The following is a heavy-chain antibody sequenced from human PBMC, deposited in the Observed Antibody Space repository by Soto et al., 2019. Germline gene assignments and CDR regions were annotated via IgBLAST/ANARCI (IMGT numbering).Heavy chain of an antibody. CDR2: ISAYNGNT. CDR1: GYTFTSYG. Sequence: ASVKVSCKASGYTFTSYGISWVRQAPGQGLEWMGWISAYNGNTNYAQKLQGRVTMTTDTSTSTAYMELRSLRSDDTAVYYCARSDCSGGSCYSYYFDYWGQGTLVTVS. J-gene: IGHJ4*02. V-gene: IGHV1-18*01. D-gene: IGHD2-15*01. CDR3: ARSDCSGGSCYSYYFDY.